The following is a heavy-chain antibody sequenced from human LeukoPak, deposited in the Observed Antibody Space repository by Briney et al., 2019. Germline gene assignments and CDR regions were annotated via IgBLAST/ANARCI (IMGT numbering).Heavy chain of an antibody. CDR2: ISASGGST. Sequence: GGSLRLSCEASGFAFSFFAMSWLRQAPGKGLEWVSGISASGGSTYYADSVKGRFTISRDNSKNTLYLQMNSLRAEDAAVFYCAKGRNPDMATTPEFDYWGQGTLVTVSS. CDR3: AKGRNPDMATTPEFDY. J-gene: IGHJ4*02. V-gene: IGHV3-23*01. D-gene: IGHD5-24*01. CDR1: GFAFSFFA.